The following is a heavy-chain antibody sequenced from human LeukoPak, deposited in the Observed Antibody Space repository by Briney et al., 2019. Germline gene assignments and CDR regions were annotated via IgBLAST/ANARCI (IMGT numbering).Heavy chain of an antibody. J-gene: IGHJ4*02. Sequence: GGSLRLSCAASGFTFSSYSMNWVRPAPGKGLEWVSSISSSSTYIYYADSVKGRFTISRDNAKNSLYLQMNSLRAEDTAVYYCARDLSSGWYRDYWGQGTLVTVSS. V-gene: IGHV3-21*01. CDR2: ISSSSTYI. D-gene: IGHD6-19*01. CDR3: ARDLSSGWYRDY. CDR1: GFTFSSYS.